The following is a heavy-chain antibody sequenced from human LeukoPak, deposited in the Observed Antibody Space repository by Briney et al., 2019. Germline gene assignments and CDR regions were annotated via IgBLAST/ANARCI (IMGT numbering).Heavy chain of an antibody. J-gene: IGHJ4*02. D-gene: IGHD2-21*02. CDR3: ARGRADSYYFDY. CDR2: ISSSSSYI. Sequence: GGSLRLSCAASGFTFSSYSMNWVRQAPGKGLEWVSSISSSSSYIYYADSVKGRFTISRDNAENSLYLQMNSLRAEDTAVYYCARGRADSYYFDYWGQGTLVTVSS. V-gene: IGHV3-21*01. CDR1: GFTFSSYS.